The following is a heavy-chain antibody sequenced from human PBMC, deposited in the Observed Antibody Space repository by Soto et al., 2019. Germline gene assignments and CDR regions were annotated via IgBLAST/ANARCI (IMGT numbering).Heavy chain of an antibody. CDR2: ISYDGSNK. CDR1: GFTFSSYG. V-gene: IGHV3-30*18. D-gene: IGHD6-13*01. CDR3: AKGPGPGIAAAGTPY. J-gene: IGHJ4*02. Sequence: GGSLRLSCAASGFTFSSYGMHWVRQAPGKGLEWVAVISYDGSNKYYADSVKGRFTISRDNSKNTLYLQMNSLRAEDTAVYYCAKGPGPGIAAAGTPYWGQGTLVTVSS.